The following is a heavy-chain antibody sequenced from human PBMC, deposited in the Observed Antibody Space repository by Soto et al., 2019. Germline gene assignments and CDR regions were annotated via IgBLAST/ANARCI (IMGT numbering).Heavy chain of an antibody. CDR2: IYPGDSDT. Sequence: GESLKISCKSSGYSFATYWIGWVRQMPGKGLEWMGIIYPGDSDTRYSPSFQGQVTLSADKSISTAYLQWSSLKASDTAMYYCASKNYYDSSGYYWGQGTLVTVSS. J-gene: IGHJ4*02. D-gene: IGHD3-22*01. CDR1: GYSFATYW. V-gene: IGHV5-51*01. CDR3: ASKNYYDSSGYY.